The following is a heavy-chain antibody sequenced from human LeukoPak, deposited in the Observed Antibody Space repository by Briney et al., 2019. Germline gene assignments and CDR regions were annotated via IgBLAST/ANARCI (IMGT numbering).Heavy chain of an antibody. CDR2: IIPIFGTA. CDR3: ARDQRGVRIVGATNYYYYMDV. Sequence: ASVKVSCKASGGTFSSYAISWVRQAPGQGLEWMGGIIPIFGTANYAQKFQGRVTITTDESTSTAYMELSSLRSEDTAVYYCARDQRGVRIVGATNYYYYMDVWGKGTTVTVSS. CDR1: GGTFSSYA. D-gene: IGHD1-26*01. V-gene: IGHV1-69*05. J-gene: IGHJ6*03.